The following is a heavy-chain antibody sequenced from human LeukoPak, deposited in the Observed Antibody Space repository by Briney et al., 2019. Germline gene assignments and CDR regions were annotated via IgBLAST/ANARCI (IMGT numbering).Heavy chain of an antibody. J-gene: IGHJ4*02. CDR3: AREAAVASFDY. CDR2: ISYDGSNK. V-gene: IGHV3-30*04. Sequence: PGGSLRLSCAASGFTFSSYAMYWVRQAPGKGLEWVAVISYDGSNKYYADSVKGRFTISRDNSKNTLYLQMNSLRAEDTAVYYCAREAAVASFDYWGQGPLVTVSS. CDR1: GFTFSSYA. D-gene: IGHD2-15*01.